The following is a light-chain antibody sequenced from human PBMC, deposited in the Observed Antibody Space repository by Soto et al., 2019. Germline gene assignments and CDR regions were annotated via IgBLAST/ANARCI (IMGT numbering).Light chain of an antibody. CDR2: DAS. Sequence: DIQMTQSPSSLSSSLGDRVTITCKASQDISKYLNWYQQKPGKAPKLLIYDASNLETGVPSRFSGSGSGTDFTFTISRLKNEDIATYYCQQYDNLPLTFGQGTRLEIK. V-gene: IGKV1-33*01. CDR3: QQYDNLPLT. J-gene: IGKJ5*01. CDR1: QDISKY.